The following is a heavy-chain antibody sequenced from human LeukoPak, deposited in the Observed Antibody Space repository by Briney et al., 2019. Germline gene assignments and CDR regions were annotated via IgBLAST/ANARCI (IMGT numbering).Heavy chain of an antibody. CDR1: GVSLSSYF. CDR3: ARHSRGSYDSSYYYLGMDV. D-gene: IGHD1-26*01. CDR2: IYFSGRT. Sequence: LSETLSLTRTVSGVSLSSYFCSWIWQPPRKGVGWVGGIYFSGRTNYNPSLQSRVTISVDTSKNQFSLKLSSVTAADTAVYYCARHSRGSYDSSYYYLGMDVWRQGTTVSVSS. J-gene: IGHJ6*02. V-gene: IGHV4-59*08.